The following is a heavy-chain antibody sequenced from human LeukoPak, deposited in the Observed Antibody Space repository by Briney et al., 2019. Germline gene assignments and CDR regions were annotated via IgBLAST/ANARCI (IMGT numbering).Heavy chain of an antibody. V-gene: IGHV1-2*02. CDR2: INPNSGGT. Sequence: ASVKVSCKASGYTFTGYYMHWVRQAPGQGLEWMGWINPNSGGTNYAQKFQGRVTMTRDTSISTAYMELSRLRSDDTAVYYCARGDSLVVPAALGLDYRGQGTLVTVSS. D-gene: IGHD2-2*01. J-gene: IGHJ4*02. CDR3: ARGDSLVVPAALGLDY. CDR1: GYTFTGYY.